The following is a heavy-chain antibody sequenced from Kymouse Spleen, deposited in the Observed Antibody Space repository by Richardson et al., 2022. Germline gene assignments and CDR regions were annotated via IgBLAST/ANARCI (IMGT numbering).Heavy chain of an antibody. V-gene: IGHV4-59*01. CDR1: GGSISSYY. CDR2: IYYSGST. CDR3: ARDGRWGLFDY. Sequence: QVQLQESGPGLVKPSETLSLTCTVSGGSISSYYWSWIRQPPGKGLEWIGYIYYSGSTNYNPSLKSRVTISVDTSKNQFSLKLSSVTAADTAVYYCARDGRWGLFDYWGQGTLVTVSS. D-gene: IGHD4-23*01. J-gene: IGHJ4*02.